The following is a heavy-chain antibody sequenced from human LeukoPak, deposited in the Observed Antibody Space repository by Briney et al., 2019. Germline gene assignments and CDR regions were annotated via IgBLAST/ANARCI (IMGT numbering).Heavy chain of an antibody. D-gene: IGHD3-16*01. Sequence: GEPLQISCKGSGYSFTTHWIGWVRQMPGKGLEWMGIIYPDDSNTRYSPSFQGQVTLSADKSINTAYLQWSSLRASDTAMYYCARLEEDLTLGVAGYWFVPWGQGTLVTVSS. V-gene: IGHV5-51*01. CDR3: ARLEEDLTLGVAGYWFVP. J-gene: IGHJ5*02. CDR1: GYSFTTHW. CDR2: IYPDDSNT.